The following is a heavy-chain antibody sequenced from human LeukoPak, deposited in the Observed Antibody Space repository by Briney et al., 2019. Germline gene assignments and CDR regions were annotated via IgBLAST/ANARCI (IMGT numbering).Heavy chain of an antibody. CDR2: ISWNSGSI. CDR1: GFTFDDYA. J-gene: IGHJ5*02. D-gene: IGHD6-19*01. V-gene: IGHV3-9*01. Sequence: GGSLRLSCAASGFTFDDYAMHWVRQALGKGLEWVSGISWNSGSIGYADSVKGRFTISRDNAKNSLYLQMNSLRAEDTALYYCAKDSGWYFNWFDPWGQGTLVTVSS. CDR3: AKDSGWYFNWFDP.